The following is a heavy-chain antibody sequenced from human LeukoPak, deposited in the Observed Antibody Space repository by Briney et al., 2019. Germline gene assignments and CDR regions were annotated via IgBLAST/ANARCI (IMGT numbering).Heavy chain of an antibody. J-gene: IGHJ6*02. Sequence: GSLRLSCAVSEFTVSSTYMSWVCQAPGKGLEWVSLMYSFGNTYYADSVKGRFTISRDNSKNTLYLQMNSLRAEDTALYYCARGKPVTGTPDYYSYGMDVWGQGTMVTVSS. V-gene: IGHV3-53*01. CDR1: EFTVSSTY. CDR3: ARGKPVTGTPDYYSYGMDV. D-gene: IGHD1-20*01. CDR2: MYSFGNT.